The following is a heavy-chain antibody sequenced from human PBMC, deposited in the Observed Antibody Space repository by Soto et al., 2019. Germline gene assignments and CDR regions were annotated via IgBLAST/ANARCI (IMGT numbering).Heavy chain of an antibody. V-gene: IGHV1-69*12. Sequence: QVQLVQSGAEVKKPGSSVKVSCKASGGTFSSYAISWVRQAPGQGLEWMGGIIPIFGTANYAQKFQGRVTITADEATSTAYMELSSLRSEDTAVYYCARYTARTTGTTRDYYYGMDVWGQGTTVTVSS. CDR3: ARYTARTTGTTRDYYYGMDV. J-gene: IGHJ6*02. CDR1: GGTFSSYA. CDR2: IIPIFGTA. D-gene: IGHD1-1*01.